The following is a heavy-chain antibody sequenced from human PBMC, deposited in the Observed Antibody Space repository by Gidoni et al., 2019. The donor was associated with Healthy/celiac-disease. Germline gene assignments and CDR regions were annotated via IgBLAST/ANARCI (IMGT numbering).Heavy chain of an antibody. CDR1: GFTFDDYA. Sequence: EVQLVESGGGLVQPGRSLRLSCAASGFTFDDYAMHWVRQAPGKGLEWVSGISWNSGSIGYADSVKGRFTISRDNAKNSLYLQMNSLRAEDTALYYCAKGAPGDSSGYYAFYFDYWGQGTLVTVSS. CDR2: ISWNSGSI. J-gene: IGHJ4*02. CDR3: AKGAPGDSSGYYAFYFDY. D-gene: IGHD3-22*01. V-gene: IGHV3-9*01.